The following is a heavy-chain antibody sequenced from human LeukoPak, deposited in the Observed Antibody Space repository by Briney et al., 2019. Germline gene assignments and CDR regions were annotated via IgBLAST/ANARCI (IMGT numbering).Heavy chain of an antibody. CDR3: ARNSPYAAAGDPFDY. D-gene: IGHD6-13*01. CDR2: IIPIFGTA. CDR1: GGTFSSYA. V-gene: IGHV1-69*05. Sequence: SVKVSCKASGGTFSSYAISWVRQAPGQGLEWMGGIIPIFGTANYAQKFQGRVTITTDESMSTAYMELSSLRSEDTAVYYCARNSPYAAAGDPFDYWGQGTLVTVSS. J-gene: IGHJ4*02.